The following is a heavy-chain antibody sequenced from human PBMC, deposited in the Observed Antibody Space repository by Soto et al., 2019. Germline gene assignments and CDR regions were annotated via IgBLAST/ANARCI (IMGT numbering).Heavy chain of an antibody. CDR1: GFTFEDYA. J-gene: IGHJ6*02. D-gene: IGHD5-12*01. CDR2: INWNSETV. Sequence: GGSLRLSCATSGFTFEDYAMHWVRQIPGKGLEWVSGINWNSETVGYADSVKGRFTISRDSTKNSLYLQMTTLRPEETALYFCARDQDLGGYDLRPMYGLDVWGQGTTVTVSS. V-gene: IGHV3-9*01. CDR3: ARDQDLGGYDLRPMYGLDV.